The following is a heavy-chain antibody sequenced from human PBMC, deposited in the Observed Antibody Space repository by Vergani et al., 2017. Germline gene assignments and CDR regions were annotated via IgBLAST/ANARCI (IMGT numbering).Heavy chain of an antibody. CDR2: IYTSGST. Sequence: VQLVESGGGLVKPGGSLRLSCAASGFTFSNAWMSWVRQAPGKGLEWVGRIYTSGSTNYNPSLKSRVTMSVDTSKNQFSLKLSSVTAADTAVYYCAREAIGYGSYPFDYWGQGTLVTVSS. J-gene: IGHJ4*02. D-gene: IGHD1-26*01. CDR1: GFTFSNAW. V-gene: IGHV4-4*07. CDR3: AREAIGYGSYPFDY.